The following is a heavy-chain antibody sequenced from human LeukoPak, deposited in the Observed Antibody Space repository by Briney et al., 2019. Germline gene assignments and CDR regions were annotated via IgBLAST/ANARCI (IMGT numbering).Heavy chain of an antibody. J-gene: IGHJ4*02. CDR3: ASLHSSGYYGHFDY. V-gene: IGHV4-4*07. CDR2: IYTSGST. D-gene: IGHD3-22*01. Sequence: PSEALSLTCTVSGGSISTYYWSWIRQPAGKGLEWIGRIYTSGSTNYNPSLKSRVTISVDKSKNQFSLKLSSVTAADTAVYYCASLHSSGYYGHFDYWGQGTLVTVSS. CDR1: GGSISTYY.